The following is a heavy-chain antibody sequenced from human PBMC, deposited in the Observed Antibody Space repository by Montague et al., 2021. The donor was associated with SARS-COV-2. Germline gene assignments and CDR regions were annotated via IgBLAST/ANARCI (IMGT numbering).Heavy chain of an antibody. J-gene: IGHJ6*03. CDR2: INNRGNT. Sequence: SETLSLTCTVSGDSISSSSYYWGWIRQPPGKGLEWIGSINNRGNTYNNPSLRSRVSISVDTSKNQFSLNVRSVTAADTGLFYCVSVTHTRSAWHYYMDFWGKGTTVTV. D-gene: IGHD2-2*01. V-gene: IGHV4-39*01. CDR3: VSVTHTRSAWHYYMDF. CDR1: GDSISSSSYY.